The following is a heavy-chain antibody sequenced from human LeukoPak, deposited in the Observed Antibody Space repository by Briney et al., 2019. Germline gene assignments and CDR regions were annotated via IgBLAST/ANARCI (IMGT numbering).Heavy chain of an antibody. CDR3: ARDLYYYDSSGYDDAFDI. Sequence: PGRSLRLSCAASGFTFSSYAMHWVRQAPGKGLEWVAVISYDGSNKYYADSVKGRFTISRDNSKNTLYLQMNSLRAEDTAVYYCARDLYYYDSSGYDDAFDIWGQGTMVTVSS. V-gene: IGHV3-30*04. J-gene: IGHJ3*02. CDR1: GFTFSSYA. D-gene: IGHD3-22*01. CDR2: ISYDGSNK.